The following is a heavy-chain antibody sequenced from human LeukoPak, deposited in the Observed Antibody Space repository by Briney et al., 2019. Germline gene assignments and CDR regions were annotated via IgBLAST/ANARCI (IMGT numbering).Heavy chain of an antibody. J-gene: IGHJ4*02. Sequence: GRSLRLSCAASGFTFSSYAMHGVREAPGKGLEWGAVISYDGSNKYYAESVKGRFTISRDYSKNRLYLQMNSLRAEDTAVYYCAGDRALRLLWFGEGYFDYWGQGTLVTVSS. D-gene: IGHD3-10*01. V-gene: IGHV3-30-3*01. CDR2: ISYDGSNK. CDR3: AGDRALRLLWFGEGYFDY. CDR1: GFTFSSYA.